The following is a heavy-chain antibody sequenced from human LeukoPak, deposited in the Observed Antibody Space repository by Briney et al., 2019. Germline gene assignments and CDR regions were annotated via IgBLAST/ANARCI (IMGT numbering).Heavy chain of an antibody. CDR3: VRGYYDSSGYSNTFDI. V-gene: IGHV4-59*01. D-gene: IGHD3-22*01. J-gene: IGHJ3*02. CDR1: GVSISSSY. CDR2: IHYSGGT. Sequence: SETLSLTCTVSGVSISSSYWSWIRQPPGKGLEWIGYIHYSGGTNYTPTLKSRLTMSVDTSKNQFSLKLSSVTAADTAVYYCVRGYYDSSGYSNTFDIWGQGTMVTVSS.